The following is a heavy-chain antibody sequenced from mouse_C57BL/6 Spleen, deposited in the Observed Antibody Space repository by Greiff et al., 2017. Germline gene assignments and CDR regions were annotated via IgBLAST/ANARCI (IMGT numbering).Heavy chain of an antibody. D-gene: IGHD4-1*01. CDR3: ASRSWDGDY. J-gene: IGHJ2*01. V-gene: IGHV1-50*01. Sequence: VQLQQPGAELVKPGASVKLSCKASGYTLTSYWMQWVKQRPGQGLEWIGEIDPSDSYTNYYQKFKGKATLTVDTPSISTSMRLNSLTSEDSAIYYCASRSWDGDYWGQGTTLTVSS. CDR1: GYTLTSYW. CDR2: IDPSDSYT.